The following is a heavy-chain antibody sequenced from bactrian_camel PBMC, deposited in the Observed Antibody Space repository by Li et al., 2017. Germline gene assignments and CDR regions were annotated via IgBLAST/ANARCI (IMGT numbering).Heavy chain of an antibody. CDR3: VRIDFGY. J-gene: IGHJ6*01. V-gene: IGHV3S25*01. Sequence: QLVESGGDLVQPGGSLRLSCAASGFTFSGYWIDWVRQALGEGLEWVSRMSGGGTTYSADSVKGRFTISRDNAKNTVYLEMNTLNADDTAVYYCVRIDFGYWGQGTQVTVS. CDR1: GFTFSGYW. CDR2: RMSGGGTT.